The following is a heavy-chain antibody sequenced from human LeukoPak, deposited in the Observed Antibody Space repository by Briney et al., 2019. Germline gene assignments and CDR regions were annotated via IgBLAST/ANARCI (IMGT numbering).Heavy chain of an antibody. Sequence: SETLSLTCAVSGYSINSDSYWGWIRQPPGKGLEWIGSVYHSGSTYYNASLKSRITISVDTSKNQFSLKLSSVTAADTAVYYCARNNSGSGWFGPWGQGTLVTVSS. J-gene: IGHJ5*02. V-gene: IGHV4-38-2*01. CDR2: VYHSGST. CDR1: GYSINSDSY. D-gene: IGHD6-19*01. CDR3: ARNNSGSGWFGP.